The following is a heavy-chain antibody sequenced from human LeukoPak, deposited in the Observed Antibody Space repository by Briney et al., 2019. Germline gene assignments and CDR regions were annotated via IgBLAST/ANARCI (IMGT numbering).Heavy chain of an antibody. CDR3: ARVFLVEDGSSFDY. D-gene: IGHD5-24*01. Sequence: GAPVKVSCKASGYTFTSYAMHWVRQAPGQRLEWMGWINAGNGNTKYSQKFQGRVTITRDTSASTAYMELSSLRSEDTAVYYCARVFLVEDGSSFDYWGQGTLVTVSS. J-gene: IGHJ4*02. V-gene: IGHV1-3*01. CDR1: GYTFTSYA. CDR2: INAGNGNT.